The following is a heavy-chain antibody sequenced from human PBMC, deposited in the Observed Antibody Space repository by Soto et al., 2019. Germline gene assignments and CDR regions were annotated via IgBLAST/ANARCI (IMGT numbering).Heavy chain of an antibody. CDR1: GYTFTSYD. CDR3: ARGGYSGYDFDY. V-gene: IGHV1-2*04. J-gene: IGHJ4*02. Sequence: ASVKVSCKASGYTFTSYDINWVRQATGQGLEYLGWMNPNSGGTNYAQKFQGWVTMTRDTSISTAYMELSRLRSDDTAVYYCARGGYSGYDFDYWGQGTLVTVSS. CDR2: MNPNSGGT. D-gene: IGHD5-12*01.